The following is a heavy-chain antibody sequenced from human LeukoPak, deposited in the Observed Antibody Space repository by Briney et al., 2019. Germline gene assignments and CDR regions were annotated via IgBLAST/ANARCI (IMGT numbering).Heavy chain of an antibody. V-gene: IGHV3-64*02. CDR1: GFTFSSYA. Sequence: TGGSLRLSCAASGFTFSSYAMHWVRQAPGKGLEYVSAISSNGDITHYTDSVKGRFTISRDNSKNTLYLQMNSLRAEDTAVYYCASGPSPRYFDYWGQGTLVTVSS. CDR2: ISSNGDIT. CDR3: ASGPSPRYFDY. J-gene: IGHJ4*02.